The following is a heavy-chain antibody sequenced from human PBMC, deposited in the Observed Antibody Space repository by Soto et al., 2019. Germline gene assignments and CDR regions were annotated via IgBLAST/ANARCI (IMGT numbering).Heavy chain of an antibody. CDR1: GYTFTSYG. V-gene: IGHV1-18*01. CDR2: ISAYNGNT. Sequence: ASVKVSCKASGYTFTSYGISWVRQAPGQGLEWMGWISAYNGNTNYAEKLQGRVTMPTDTPSGTAYMEWRSLITDDTGVYYCASLGYCSSTSCYGGGAFDIWGQGTMVTVSS. CDR3: ASLGYCSSTSCYGGGAFDI. D-gene: IGHD2-2*01. J-gene: IGHJ3*02.